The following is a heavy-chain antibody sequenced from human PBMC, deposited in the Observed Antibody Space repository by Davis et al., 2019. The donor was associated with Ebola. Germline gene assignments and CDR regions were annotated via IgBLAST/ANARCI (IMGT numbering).Heavy chain of an antibody. CDR3: ARAVNGNYGNFDY. D-gene: IGHD1-7*01. Sequence: HTGGSLRLSCAASGFTLSSYWMHWVRHAPGKGLMWVSRISPDGSSTSYADSVRFTISRDIAKNTLYLQVNSLRAEDTAVYYCARAVNGNYGNFDYWGQGTLVTVSS. CDR1: GFTLSSYW. V-gene: IGHV3-74*01. J-gene: IGHJ4*02. CDR2: ISPDGSST.